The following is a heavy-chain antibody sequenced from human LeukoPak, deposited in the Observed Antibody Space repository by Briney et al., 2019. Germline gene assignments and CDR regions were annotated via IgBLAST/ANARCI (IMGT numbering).Heavy chain of an antibody. CDR1: GFTFSIYW. V-gene: IGHV3-7*01. CDR2: IKQDGSEK. CDR3: ARRAPGIAVGGEYYFDY. Sequence: GGSLRLSCAASGFTFSIYWMTWVRQAPGKGLEWVANIKQDGSEKYYVDSVKGRFTISRDNAKNSLYLQMNSLRAEDTAVYYCARRAPGIAVGGEYYFDYWGQGTLVTVSS. D-gene: IGHD6-19*01. J-gene: IGHJ4*02.